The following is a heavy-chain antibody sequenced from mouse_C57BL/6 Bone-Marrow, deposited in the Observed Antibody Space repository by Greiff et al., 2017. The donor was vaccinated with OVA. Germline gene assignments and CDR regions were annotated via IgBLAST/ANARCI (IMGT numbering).Heavy chain of an antibody. Sequence: VQLQQPGAELVRPGTSVKLSCKASGYTFTSYWMHWVKQRPGQGLEWIGVIDPSDSYTNYNQKFKGKATLTVDTSSSTAYMQLSSLTSEDSAVYYCARGEIYYYGSSPYYYAMDYWGQGTSVTVSS. CDR2: IDPSDSYT. J-gene: IGHJ4*01. D-gene: IGHD1-1*01. CDR1: GYTFTSYW. V-gene: IGHV1-59*01. CDR3: ARGEIYYYGSSPYYYAMDY.